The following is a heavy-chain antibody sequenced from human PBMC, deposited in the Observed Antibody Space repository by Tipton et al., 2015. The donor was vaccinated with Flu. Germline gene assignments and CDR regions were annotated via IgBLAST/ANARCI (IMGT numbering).Heavy chain of an antibody. J-gene: IGHJ5*02. V-gene: IGHV4-39*07. CDR1: GGSISSSSYY. D-gene: IGHD4-11*01. CDR2: IYYSGST. Sequence: TLSLTCTVSGGSISSSSYYWGWIRQPPGKGLEWIGSIYYSGSTYYNPSLTSRVTISVDRSKNQFSLRLTSVTAADTAVYYCARRDYSNYVSEPKNWFDPWGQGTLVTVSS. CDR3: ARRDYSNYVSEPKNWFDP.